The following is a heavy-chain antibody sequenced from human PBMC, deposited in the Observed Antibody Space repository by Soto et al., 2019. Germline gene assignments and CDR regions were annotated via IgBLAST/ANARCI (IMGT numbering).Heavy chain of an antibody. J-gene: IGHJ6*02. CDR2: INAYNGDT. Sequence: QVQLVQSGAEVKKPGASVKVSCKASGYTFTSYGFSWVRQAPGQGLEWMGWINAYNGDTNYAQNLQXXXTXXTDTSTHTAYMELRSLRSDDTAVYYCARMGDVPYYYYGMDVWGQGTTVTVSS. CDR1: GYTFTSYG. CDR3: ARMGDVPYYYYGMDV. V-gene: IGHV1-18*01. D-gene: IGHD3-16*01.